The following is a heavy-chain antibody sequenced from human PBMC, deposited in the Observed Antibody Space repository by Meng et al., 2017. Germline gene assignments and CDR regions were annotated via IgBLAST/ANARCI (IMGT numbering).Heavy chain of an antibody. Sequence: AQVVQSGCEVKKPGHSVKVSCKASGYTFTSYAMHWVRQAPGQRLEWMGWINAGNGNTKYSQKFQGRVTITRDTSASTAYMELSSLRSEDTAVYYCARDLGAGVVTAINYWGQGTLVTVSS. D-gene: IGHD2-21*02. CDR2: INAGNGNT. J-gene: IGHJ4*02. CDR1: GYTFTSYA. CDR3: ARDLGAGVVTAINY. V-gene: IGHV1-3*01.